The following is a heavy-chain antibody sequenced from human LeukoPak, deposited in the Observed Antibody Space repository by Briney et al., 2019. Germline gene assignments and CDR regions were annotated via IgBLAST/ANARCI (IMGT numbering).Heavy chain of an antibody. Sequence: PSETLSLTCAVYGGSFSGYYWSWIRQPPGKGLEWIGEINHSGSTNYNPSLKSRVTISVDTSKNQFSLKLGSVAAADTAVYYCARGRLGSSWYIPWWFDPWGQGTLVTVSS. CDR2: INHSGST. D-gene: IGHD6-13*01. CDR3: ARGRLGSSWYIPWWFDP. J-gene: IGHJ5*02. V-gene: IGHV4-34*01. CDR1: GGSFSGYY.